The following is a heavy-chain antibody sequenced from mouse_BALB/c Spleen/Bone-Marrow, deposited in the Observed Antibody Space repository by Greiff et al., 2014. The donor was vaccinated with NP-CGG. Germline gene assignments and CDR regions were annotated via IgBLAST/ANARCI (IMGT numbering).Heavy chain of an antibody. CDR2: IFPGTGTT. CDR1: GYTFTSYW. V-gene: IGHV1S132*01. D-gene: IGHD2-4*01. CDR3: ARKGIPTVIATAYYFDY. J-gene: IGHJ2*01. Sequence: VQLQESGAELVKPGASVKLSCKTSGYTFTSYWIQWVKQRPGQGLGWIGEIFPGTGTTYYNEKFKDKATLTIDTSSSTAYMQLSSLTSEDSAVYFCARKGIPTVIATAYYFDYWGRGSTLTVSS.